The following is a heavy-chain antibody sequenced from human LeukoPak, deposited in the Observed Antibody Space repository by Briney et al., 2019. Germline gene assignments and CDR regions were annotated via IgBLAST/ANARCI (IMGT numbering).Heavy chain of an antibody. CDR2: IYYSGST. Sequence: KASETLSLTCTVSGGSISSYYWSWIRQPPGKGLEWIGYIYYSGSTNYNPSLKSRVTISVGTSKNQFSLKLSSVTAADTAVYYCASRVDTDAFDIWGQGTMVTVSS. CDR1: GGSISSYY. V-gene: IGHV4-59*01. J-gene: IGHJ3*02. D-gene: IGHD5-18*01. CDR3: ASRVDTDAFDI.